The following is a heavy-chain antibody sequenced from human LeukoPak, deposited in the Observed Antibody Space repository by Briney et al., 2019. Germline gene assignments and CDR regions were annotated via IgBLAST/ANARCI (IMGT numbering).Heavy chain of an antibody. CDR3: ARGSDWNHDVSFT. J-gene: IGHJ5*02. CDR2: ITRGGGST. V-gene: IGHV3-23*01. CDR1: GFTFSSYT. D-gene: IGHD1-1*01. Sequence: GGSLRLSCAASGFTFSSYTMSWVRQAPGKGLEWVSTITRGGGSTYYVDSVKGRFTISRDNAKNSLSLQMNSLRAEDTAVYYCARGSDWNHDVSFTWGQGTLVTVSS.